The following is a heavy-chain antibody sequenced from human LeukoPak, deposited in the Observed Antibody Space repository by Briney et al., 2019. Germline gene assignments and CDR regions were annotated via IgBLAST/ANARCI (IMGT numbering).Heavy chain of an antibody. J-gene: IGHJ4*02. V-gene: IGHV4-39*01. D-gene: IGHD3-22*01. CDR2: IYYSGST. Sequence: SETLSLTCTVSGGSISSSSYYWGWIRQPPGKGLEWIGSIYYSGSTYYNPSLKSRVTISVDTSKNQFSLKLSSVTAAETAVYYCAISLNYYDSSGYYFRVFDYWGQGTLVTVSS. CDR1: GGSISSSSYY. CDR3: AISLNYYDSSGYYFRVFDY.